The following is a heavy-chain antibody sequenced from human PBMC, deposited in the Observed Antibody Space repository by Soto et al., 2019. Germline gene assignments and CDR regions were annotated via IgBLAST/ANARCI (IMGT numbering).Heavy chain of an antibody. J-gene: IGHJ5*02. CDR2: IYYSGST. D-gene: IGHD6-13*01. CDR3: ARQEGGSSWYFSNWFDP. CDR1: GGSISSSSYY. V-gene: IGHV4-39*01. Sequence: PSETLSLTCTVSGGSISSSSYYWGWIRQPPGKGLEWIGSIYYSGSTNYNPSLKSRVTISVDTSKNQFSLKLSSVTAADTAVYYCARQEGGSSWYFSNWFDPWGQGTLVTVSS.